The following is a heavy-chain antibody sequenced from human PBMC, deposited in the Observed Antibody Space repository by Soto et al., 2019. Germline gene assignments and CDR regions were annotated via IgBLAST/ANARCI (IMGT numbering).Heavy chain of an antibody. J-gene: IGHJ5*02. CDR3: ARFASGGIYRGGWFDP. CDR2: IYYSGST. V-gene: IGHV4-59*01. CDR1: GGSISSYY. Sequence: SETLSLTCTVSGGSISSYYWSWIRQPPGKGLEWIGYIYYSGSTNYNPSLKSRVTISVDTSKNQFSLKLSSVTAADTAVYYCARFASGGIYRGGWFDPWGQGTLVTVSS. D-gene: IGHD2-15*01.